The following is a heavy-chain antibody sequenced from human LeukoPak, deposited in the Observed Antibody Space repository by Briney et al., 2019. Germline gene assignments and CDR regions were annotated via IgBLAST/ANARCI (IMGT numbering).Heavy chain of an antibody. CDR3: AKDSRFSNYPGGKQWRVASGMDV. V-gene: IGHV3-30*18. CDR2: ISYDGSNK. D-gene: IGHD6-19*01. Sequence: GGSLRLSCAASGFTFSSYGMHWVRQAPGKGLEWVAVISYDGSNKYYADSVKGRFTISRDNSKNALSLQMNSMRAEDMSVYYCAKDSRFSNYPGGKQWRVASGMDVWGQGTTVTVSS. J-gene: IGHJ6*02. CDR1: GFTFSSYG.